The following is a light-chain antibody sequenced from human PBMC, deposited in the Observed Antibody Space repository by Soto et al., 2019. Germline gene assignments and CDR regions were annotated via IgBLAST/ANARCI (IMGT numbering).Light chain of an antibody. CDR1: SSNLGDNA. CDR3: AAWVARLDVFV. CDR2: SYD. V-gene: IGLV1-44*01. J-gene: IGLJ1*01. Sequence: QSVLTQPPSASGTPGQRVTISCSTSSSNLGDNAVNWYQHVPGTAPKLLIYSYDQRPSGVPDRFSGSKSGTSASLAISGLQSGDEADFFCAAWVARLDVFVFGPGTNLTVL.